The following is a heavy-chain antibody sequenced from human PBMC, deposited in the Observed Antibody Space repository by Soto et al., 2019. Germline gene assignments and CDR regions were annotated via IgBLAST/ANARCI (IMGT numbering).Heavy chain of an antibody. D-gene: IGHD3-16*01. CDR1: GGTFSSYA. J-gene: IGHJ5*02. Sequence: SVKVSCKASGGTFSSYAISWVRQAPGQGLEWMGGIIPIFGTANYAQKFQGSVTITADESTSAAYMELSSLRSEDTAVYYCARDGGSFGNWFDPWGQGTLVTVSS. V-gene: IGHV1-69*13. CDR2: IIPIFGTA. CDR3: ARDGGSFGNWFDP.